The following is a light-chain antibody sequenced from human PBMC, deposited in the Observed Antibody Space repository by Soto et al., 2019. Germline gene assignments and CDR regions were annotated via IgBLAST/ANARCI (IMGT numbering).Light chain of an antibody. Sequence: QSALAQPASVSGSPGQSITISCIGSNNDVGAYNYVSWYRQYPGKAPKTLIYDVTNRPSGVSNRFSGSKSSNTASLTISGLQAEDEADYYCSSYTISKTVVFGGGTKLTVL. V-gene: IGLV2-14*01. J-gene: IGLJ3*02. CDR1: NNDVGAYNY. CDR3: SSYTISKTVV. CDR2: DVT.